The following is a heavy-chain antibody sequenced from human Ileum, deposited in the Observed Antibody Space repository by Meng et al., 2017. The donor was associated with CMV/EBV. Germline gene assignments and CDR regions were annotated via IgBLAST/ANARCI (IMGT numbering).Heavy chain of an antibody. CDR2: VHSSGTT. J-gene: IGHJ4*02. D-gene: IGHD1-1*01. Sequence: GSLRLSCSVSGGSISNYYWSWIRQSPGKGLEWIGYVHSSGTTNYNGSLKSRVTIALDTSKNQFSLKLSSLTAADTAIYYCARGGWVQPFDYWGQGTLVTVSS. CDR3: ARGGWVQPFDY. V-gene: IGHV4-59*01. CDR1: GGSISNYY.